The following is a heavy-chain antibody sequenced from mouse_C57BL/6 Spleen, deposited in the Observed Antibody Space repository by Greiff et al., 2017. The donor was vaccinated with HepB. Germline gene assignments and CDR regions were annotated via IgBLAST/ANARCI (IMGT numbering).Heavy chain of an antibody. D-gene: IGHD2-3*01. V-gene: IGHV1-9*01. CDR1: GYTFTGYW. CDR2: ILPGSGST. Sequence: VQLQQSGAELMKPGASVKLSCTATGYTFTGYWIEWVKQRPGHGLEWIGEILPGSGSTNYNEKFKGKATFTADTSSNTAYMQLSSLTTEDSAIYYCARYHDCYYPYYYALDYLGQGTSVTVSS. CDR3: ARYHDCYYPYYYALDY. J-gene: IGHJ4*01.